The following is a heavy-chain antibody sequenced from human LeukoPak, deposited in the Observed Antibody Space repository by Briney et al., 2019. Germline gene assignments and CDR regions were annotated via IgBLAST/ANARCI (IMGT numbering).Heavy chain of an antibody. J-gene: IGHJ6*03. CDR2: INPNSGGT. D-gene: IGHD2-2*01. CDR1: GYTFTGYY. V-gene: IGHV1-2*02. CDR3: ARGSPRDIVVVPAAPPSAYYYYYYMDV. Sequence: VASVKVSCKASGYTFTGYYMHWVRQAPGQGLEWMGWINPNSGGTNYAQKFQGRVTMTRDTSISTAYMELRRLRSDDTAVYYCARGSPRDIVVVPAAPPSAYYYYYYMDVWGKGTTVTVSS.